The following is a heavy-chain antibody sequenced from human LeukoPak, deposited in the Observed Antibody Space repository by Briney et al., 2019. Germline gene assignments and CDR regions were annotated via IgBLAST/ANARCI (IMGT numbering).Heavy chain of an antibody. CDR2: ISGSGGST. V-gene: IGHV3-23*01. CDR1: GGSFSGYY. CDR3: AKRNGLAVAGYYFDY. D-gene: IGHD6-19*01. Sequence: ETLSLTCAVYGGSFSGYYWSWIRQPPGKGLEWVSAISGSGGSTYYADSVKGRFTISRDNSKNTLYLQMNSLRAEDTAVYYCAKRNGLAVAGYYFDYWGQGTLVTVSS. J-gene: IGHJ4*02.